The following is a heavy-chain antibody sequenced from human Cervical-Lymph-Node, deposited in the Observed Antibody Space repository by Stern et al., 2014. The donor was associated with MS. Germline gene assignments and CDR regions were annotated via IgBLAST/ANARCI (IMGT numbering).Heavy chain of an antibody. Sequence: VQLVESGAEVRKPGASVQVSCKASGYTFIDYYMHWVRQAPGQGLEWMGRCNPNAGGTNYAQEFRGRVTMTTDTSISTAYMELSRLTFDDTAVYFCARAYGNHNLYYYGMDVWGQGTTVTVSS. J-gene: IGHJ6*02. V-gene: IGHV1-2*06. CDR3: ARAYGNHNLYYYGMDV. D-gene: IGHD4-11*01. CDR2: CNPNAGGT. CDR1: GYTFIDYY.